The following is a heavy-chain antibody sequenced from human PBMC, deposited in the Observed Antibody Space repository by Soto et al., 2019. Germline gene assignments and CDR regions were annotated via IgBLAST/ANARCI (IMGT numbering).Heavy chain of an antibody. CDR2: INHSGST. D-gene: IGHD5-12*01. CDR1: GGSFSGYY. V-gene: IGHV4-34*01. CDR3: ARGGYSGYAR. Sequence: QVQLQQWGAGLLKPSETLSLTCAVYGGSFSGYYWSWIRQPPGKGLEWIGEINHSGSTNYNPSLKSRVTISGATSKDQFSLKLSSVTAADTAVYYCARGGYSGYARWGQGTLVTVSS. J-gene: IGHJ4*02.